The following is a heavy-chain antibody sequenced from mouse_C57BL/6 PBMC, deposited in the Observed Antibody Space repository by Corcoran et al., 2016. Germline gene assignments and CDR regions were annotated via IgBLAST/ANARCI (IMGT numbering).Heavy chain of an antibody. V-gene: IGHV9-3*01. J-gene: IGHJ1*03. CDR1: GYTFTTYG. D-gene: IGHD2-4*01. Sequence: QIQLVQSGPELKKPGETVKISCKASGYTFTTYGMSWVKQAPGKGLKWMGWINTYSGVPTYADDFKGRFAFSLETSASTAYLQINNLKNEDTATYFCARRNIYYDGYWYFDVWGTGTTVTVSS. CDR2: INTYSGVP. CDR3: ARRNIYYDGYWYFDV.